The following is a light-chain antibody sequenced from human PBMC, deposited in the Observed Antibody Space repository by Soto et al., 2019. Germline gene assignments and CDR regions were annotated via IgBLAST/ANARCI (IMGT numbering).Light chain of an antibody. CDR2: ASS. V-gene: IGKV3-20*01. CDR1: QSRGSNF. Sequence: ILLTQSPGTLSPGERATLSCKTSQSRGSNFLAWYQHKPGQAPRLLIYASSNRATGIPDRFSGSASGTDFTLTINRLEPEDSTVYYCQLYGISPHFGQGTRLEIK. CDR3: QLYGISPH. J-gene: IGKJ5*01.